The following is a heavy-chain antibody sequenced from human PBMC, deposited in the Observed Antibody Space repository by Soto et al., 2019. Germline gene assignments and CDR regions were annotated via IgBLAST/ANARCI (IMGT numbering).Heavy chain of an antibody. J-gene: IGHJ4*02. D-gene: IGHD1-26*01. CDR1: GASISDYY. V-gene: IGHV4-59*13. CDR2: IYTSGNT. CDR3: ASHVGSGYSDY. Sequence: PSETLSLTCNVSGASISDYYWSWIRQPPGKGLEWIGYIYTSGNTNYNPSPKRRVTVSVDTSKNQFSLKLRSVTAADTAVYYCASHVGSGYSDYWGQGTLVTVSS.